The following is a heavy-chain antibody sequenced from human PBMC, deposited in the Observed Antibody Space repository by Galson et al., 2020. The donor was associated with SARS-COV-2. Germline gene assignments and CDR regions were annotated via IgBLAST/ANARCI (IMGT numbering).Heavy chain of an antibody. CDR3: ARGLRAAGYYGMDV. CDR2: ISSSGSSI. CDR1: GFTFSSYE. D-gene: IGHD4-17*01. Sequence: GGSLRLSCAASGFTFSSYEMNWVRQAPGTGLERVSYISSSGSSIYYAGSVRGRFTISRDNAKNSLYLQMNSLRAEDTAVYYCARGLRAAGYYGMDVWGQGTTVTVSS. J-gene: IGHJ6*02. V-gene: IGHV3-48*03.